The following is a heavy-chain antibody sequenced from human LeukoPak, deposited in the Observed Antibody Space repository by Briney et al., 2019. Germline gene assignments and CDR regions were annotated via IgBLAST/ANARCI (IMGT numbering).Heavy chain of an antibody. D-gene: IGHD3-3*02. CDR3: ARLVDGIYTRVDS. CDR1: RGSISPDH. CDR2: IFYTGRD. J-gene: IGHJ4*02. Sequence: SETLSLTCTGSRGSISPDHCDWLRQPPGKGLEWIGYIFYTGRDRYNPSHEIRVTLTVDMSKNQVSLKLNSVTAADTAIYYCARLVDGIYTRVDSWGQGTLVTVSP. V-gene: IGHV4-59*08.